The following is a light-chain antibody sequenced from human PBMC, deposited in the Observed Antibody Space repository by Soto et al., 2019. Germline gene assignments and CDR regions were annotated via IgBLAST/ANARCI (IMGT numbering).Light chain of an antibody. Sequence: EIVLTQSPGTLSLSPGERATLSCRASQSVSSNYLAWYQQNPGQAPRLLIYGASSRATGISDRFSGSGSGTDFTLTISGVEPEDFAVYYCQHYGSSPPMYTFGQGTKLEIK. CDR1: QSVSSNY. V-gene: IGKV3-20*01. CDR3: QHYGSSPPMYT. J-gene: IGKJ2*01. CDR2: GAS.